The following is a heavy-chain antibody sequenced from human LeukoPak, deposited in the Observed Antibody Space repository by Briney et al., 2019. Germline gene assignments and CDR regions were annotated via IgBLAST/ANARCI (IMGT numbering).Heavy chain of an antibody. D-gene: IGHD4-23*01. CDR3: VRDRGGSRWYYFDY. V-gene: IGHV3-64D*08. CDR1: GFAFSIYA. Sequence: PGGSLIRSCSASGFAFSIYAMHWVRQAPGKGLQYVSGISFNGSNTYYADSVKGRFTISRDNSKNTLYLQMSSLRVEDSAIYYCVRDRGGSRWYYFDYWGEGPLVTVSS. CDR2: ISFNGSNT. J-gene: IGHJ4*02.